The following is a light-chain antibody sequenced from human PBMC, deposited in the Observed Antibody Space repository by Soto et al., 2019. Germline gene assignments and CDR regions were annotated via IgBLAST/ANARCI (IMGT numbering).Light chain of an antibody. V-gene: IGKV3-11*01. CDR1: QSVSSY. Sequence: EIVLTQSPATLSLSPGERATLSCRASQSVSSYLAWYQQKPGQAPRLLIYGASNRATDIPARFSGSGSGTDFTFTISSLESEDFAVYYCQQRGNWPRTFGQGTKLEIK. J-gene: IGKJ2*01. CDR3: QQRGNWPRT. CDR2: GAS.